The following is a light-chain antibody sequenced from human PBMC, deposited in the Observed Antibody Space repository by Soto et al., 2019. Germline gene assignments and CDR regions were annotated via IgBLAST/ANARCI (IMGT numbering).Light chain of an antibody. V-gene: IGKV3-15*01. CDR2: GAS. CDR3: QHYNNWPPYT. Sequence: EIVMTQSPVTLSVSPGERATLSCRASQSVSSNLAWYQQKPGQAPSLLIYGASTRATGIPARFSGSGSGTEFTLTISSLQSEDFAVYYCQHYNNWPPYTFAQGTRLEIK. CDR1: QSVSSN. J-gene: IGKJ2*01.